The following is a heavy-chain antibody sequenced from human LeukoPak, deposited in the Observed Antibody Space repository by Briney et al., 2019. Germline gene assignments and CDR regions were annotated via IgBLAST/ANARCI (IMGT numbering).Heavy chain of an antibody. CDR3: ASSIAAAGEY. Sequence: SETLSLTCTVSGASISMGSYYWSWIRQPAGKGLEWIGRIYTSGSTNYNPSLKSRVTISVDTSKNQFSLKLSSVTAADTAVYYCASSIAAAGEYWGQGTLVTVSS. V-gene: IGHV4-61*02. J-gene: IGHJ4*02. CDR1: GASISMGSYY. CDR2: IYTSGST. D-gene: IGHD6-13*01.